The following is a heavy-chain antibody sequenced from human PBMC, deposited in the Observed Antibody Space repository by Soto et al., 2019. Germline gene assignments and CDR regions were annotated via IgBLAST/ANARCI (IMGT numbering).Heavy chain of an antibody. CDR3: PRGCGRASCPYYMEV. CDR2: IGTAGDT. Sequence: PGGLLRLSCAASGFTFSSYDMHWVRQAIGKGLEWVSAIGTAGDTYYPGSVKGRFTISRDNGKNSLFLQMSSLRVEDTAVYYCPRGCGRASCPYYMEVWGKGTTVPVSS. D-gene: IGHD2-2*01. V-gene: IGHV3-13*01. J-gene: IGHJ6*03. CDR1: GFTFSSYD.